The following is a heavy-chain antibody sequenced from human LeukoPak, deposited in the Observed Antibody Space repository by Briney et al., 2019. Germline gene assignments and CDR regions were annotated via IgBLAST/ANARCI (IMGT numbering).Heavy chain of an antibody. Sequence: GASVKVSCKASGYMFTDYYLHWVRQAPGQGLEWMGWIKPESGRTHYAQNFQGGVIMTRDTSISTAYMELSRLRSDDTAVYYCARGIPGYSSGWYSTPGLWGQGTLVTVSS. CDR2: IKPESGRT. D-gene: IGHD6-19*01. CDR1: GYMFTDYY. CDR3: ARGIPGYSSGWYSTPGL. J-gene: IGHJ4*02. V-gene: IGHV1-2*02.